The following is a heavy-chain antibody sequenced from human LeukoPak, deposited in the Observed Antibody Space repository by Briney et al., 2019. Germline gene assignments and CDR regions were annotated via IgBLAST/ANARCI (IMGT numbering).Heavy chain of an antibody. Sequence: SGGSLRLSWAASGXTFSTYDMTWVRQAPGKGLEWVSGISGSGSSTFYAESVKGRFTISRENSKKTLYLQMNSLRADDTAVYYCAKAVTYGSGPPGYYGMDVWGQGTTVTVSS. V-gene: IGHV3-23*01. CDR1: GXTFSTYD. J-gene: IGHJ6*02. CDR2: ISGSGSST. CDR3: AKAVTYGSGPPGYYGMDV. D-gene: IGHD3-10*01.